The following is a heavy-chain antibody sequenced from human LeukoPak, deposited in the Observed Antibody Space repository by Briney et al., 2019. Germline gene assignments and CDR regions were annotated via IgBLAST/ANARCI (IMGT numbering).Heavy chain of an antibody. CDR1: GFTFSGYY. Sequence: GGSLRLSCAASGFTFSGYYMRWIRQAPGKGPEWISYISSSGDSEYYADSVKGRFTISRDNAKNSLYLQMNSLRVEDTAVYYCARDRGAVAGQYFDYWGQGTLVTVSS. J-gene: IGHJ4*02. V-gene: IGHV3-11*01. CDR2: ISSSGDSE. CDR3: ARDRGAVAGQYFDY. D-gene: IGHD6-19*01.